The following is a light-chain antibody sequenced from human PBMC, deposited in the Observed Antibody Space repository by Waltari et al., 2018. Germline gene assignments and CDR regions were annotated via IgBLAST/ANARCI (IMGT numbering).Light chain of an antibody. J-gene: IGLJ2*01. CDR3: AAWDDSLKGGV. CDR1: SSHIGSNT. Sequence: QSVLTQPPSASGTPGQRVTIPCSGRSSHIGSNTVNWYQQLPGTAPKLLIDSNNQRPSGVPDRFSGSKSGTSASLAISGLQSEDEADYYCAAWDDSLKGGVFGGGTKLTVL. V-gene: IGLV1-44*01. CDR2: SNN.